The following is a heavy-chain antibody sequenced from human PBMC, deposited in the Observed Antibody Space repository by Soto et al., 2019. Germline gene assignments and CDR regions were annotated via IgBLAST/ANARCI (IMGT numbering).Heavy chain of an antibody. V-gene: IGHV2-5*01. CDR2: IYWNDDA. D-gene: IGHD5-12*01. Sequence: SGPTLVNPTQTLTLTCTFSGFSLSTSEVGVGWIRQPPGKALEWLALIYWNDDARYSPSLKNRLTITKDTSKNQVVLTMTNMDPVDTATYYCIHDGKLGYTGYDRFDYWGQGTLVTVSS. J-gene: IGHJ4*02. CDR3: IHDGKLGYTGYDRFDY. CDR1: GFSLSTSEVG.